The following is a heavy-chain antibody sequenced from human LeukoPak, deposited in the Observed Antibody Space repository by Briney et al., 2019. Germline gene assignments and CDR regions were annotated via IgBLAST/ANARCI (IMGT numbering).Heavy chain of an antibody. CDR1: GFTFSSYW. J-gene: IGHJ4*02. D-gene: IGHD5-18*01. CDR2: ISSDGSST. CDR3: ARDPGGYSPLEY. V-gene: IGHV3-74*01. Sequence: GGSLRLSCAAPGFTFSSYWMHWVRQAPGKGLVWVSRISSDGSSTSYADSVKGRLTISRDNAKNTLFLQMNSLRAEDTAVYYCARDPGGYSPLEYWGQGTLVTVSS.